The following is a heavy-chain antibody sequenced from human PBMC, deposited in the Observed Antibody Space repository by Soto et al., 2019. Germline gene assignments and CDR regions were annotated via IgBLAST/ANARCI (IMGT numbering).Heavy chain of an antibody. V-gene: IGHV4-30-2*01. CDR3: ARTYYYDSSGTFDS. J-gene: IGHJ5*01. CDR1: GGSISSGGYS. Sequence: SETLSLTCAVSGGSISSGGYSWSWIRQPPGKGLEWVGYIYHSGSTYYNPSLKSRVTISVDRSKNQFSLKLSSVTAADTAVYYCARTYYYDSSGTFDSWGRGTLVTVSS. D-gene: IGHD3-22*01. CDR2: IYHSGST.